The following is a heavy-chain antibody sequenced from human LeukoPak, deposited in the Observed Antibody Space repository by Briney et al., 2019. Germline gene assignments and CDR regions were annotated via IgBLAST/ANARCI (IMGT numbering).Heavy chain of an antibody. D-gene: IGHD4-17*01. V-gene: IGHV3-7*01. CDR3: ARGPNYGDRVDYFDY. J-gene: IGHJ4*02. Sequence: PGGSLRLSCAASGFIFRNNWMSWVRQVPGRGLEWVAHIKQGGTEKHYVDSVEGRFTLSRDDSKNSLYLQMNSLRVADSAVYYCARGPNYGDRVDYFDYGGQGTPVTVPS. CDR2: IKQGGTEK. CDR1: GFIFRNNW.